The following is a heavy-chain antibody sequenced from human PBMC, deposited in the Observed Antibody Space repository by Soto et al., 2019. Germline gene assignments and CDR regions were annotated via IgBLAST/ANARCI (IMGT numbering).Heavy chain of an antibody. CDR1: GFTFSSYG. CDR2: ISYDGSNK. Sequence: QVQLVESGGGVVQPGRSLRLSCAASGFTFSSYGMHWVRQAPGKGLEWVAVISYDGSNKYYADSVKGRFTISRDNSKNTLYRQMNSLRAEDTAVYYCASTFRIYGDYDYWAQGTLVTVSS. D-gene: IGHD4-17*01. J-gene: IGHJ4*02. V-gene: IGHV3-30*03. CDR3: ASTFRIYGDYDY.